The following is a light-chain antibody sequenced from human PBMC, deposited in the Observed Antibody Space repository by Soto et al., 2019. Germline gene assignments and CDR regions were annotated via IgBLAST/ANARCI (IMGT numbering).Light chain of an antibody. Sequence: QSVLTQPASVSGSPGQSITISCTGTSSDVGGYNYASWYQQHPGKAPKLMIYEVSNRPSGVSNRFSGSKSGNTASLTISGLQAEDEADYYCSSYTSSSTPCVFGTGTKVTVL. CDR3: SSYTSSSTPCV. CDR2: EVS. V-gene: IGLV2-14*01. CDR1: SSDVGGYNY. J-gene: IGLJ1*01.